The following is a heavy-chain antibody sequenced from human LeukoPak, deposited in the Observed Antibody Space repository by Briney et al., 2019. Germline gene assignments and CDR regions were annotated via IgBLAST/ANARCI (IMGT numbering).Heavy chain of an antibody. D-gene: IGHD3-10*01. V-gene: IGHV3-23*01. Sequence: GGSLRLSRTASGFSFSNSAMTWVRQAPGKGLEWVSSIGGGGSSYYAGSVKGRFTISRDNSKNTVYLQMNNLRAEDTAIFYCVKGVTMVRGSREFDYWGQGTLVTVSS. CDR3: VKGVTMVRGSREFDY. J-gene: IGHJ4*02. CDR1: GFSFSNSA. CDR2: IGGGGSS.